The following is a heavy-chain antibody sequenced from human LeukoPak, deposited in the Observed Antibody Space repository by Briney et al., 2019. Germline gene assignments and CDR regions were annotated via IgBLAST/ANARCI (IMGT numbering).Heavy chain of an antibody. J-gene: IGHJ4*02. V-gene: IGHV3-48*01. D-gene: IGHD3-22*01. Sequence: PGGSLRLSYAASGFTFSSYSMNWVRQAPGKGLEWVSYISSSSSTIYYADSVEGRFTISRDNAKNSLYLQMNSLRAEDTAVYYCAKDQAYPGDYDSSGYHQPLDGPFDYWGQGTLVTVSS. CDR2: ISSSSSTI. CDR3: AKDQAYPGDYDSSGYHQPLDGPFDY. CDR1: GFTFSSYS.